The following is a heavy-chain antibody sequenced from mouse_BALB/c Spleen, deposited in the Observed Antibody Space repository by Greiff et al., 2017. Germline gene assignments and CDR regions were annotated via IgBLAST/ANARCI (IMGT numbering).Heavy chain of an antibody. CDR1: GFTFSSYT. V-gene: IGHV5-9*03. Sequence: EVKLVESGGGLVKPGGSLKLSCAASGFTFSSYTMSWVRQTPEKRLEWVATISSGGGNTYYPDSVKGRFTISRDNAKNNLYLQRSSLRSEDTALYYCASAYGYFDYWGQGTTLTVSS. CDR2: ISSGGGNT. D-gene: IGHD1-1*02. J-gene: IGHJ2*01. CDR3: ASAYGYFDY.